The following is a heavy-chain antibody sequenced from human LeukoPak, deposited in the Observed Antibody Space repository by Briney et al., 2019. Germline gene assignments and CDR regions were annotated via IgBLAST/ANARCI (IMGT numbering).Heavy chain of an antibody. Sequence: SETLSLTREVSGYSISSIYYWGWIRQSPEKGLEWIATISHSGTTYHNLSLKSRVTISMDTSKNHVFLRLTSVTAADTAVYYCAREGQVVGRTMSDYWGQGTLVTVSS. CDR3: AREGQVVGRTMSDY. D-gene: IGHD1-26*01. J-gene: IGHJ4*02. V-gene: IGHV4-38-2*02. CDR2: ISHSGTT. CDR1: GYSISSIYY.